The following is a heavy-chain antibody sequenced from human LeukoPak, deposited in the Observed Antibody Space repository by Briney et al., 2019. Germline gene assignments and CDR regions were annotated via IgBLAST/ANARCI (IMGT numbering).Heavy chain of an antibody. J-gene: IGHJ4*02. CDR1: GHTFTGYY. Sequence: ASVKVSCKASGHTFTGYYMHWVRQAPGQGLEWMGLINPHSGGTYCAQSFQGRVTMTWDTSISTACMVLSRLRSDDTAVYYCASLSRDGSNYDYWGQGTLVPVS. D-gene: IGHD5-24*01. CDR3: ASLSRDGSNYDY. V-gene: IGHV1-2*02. CDR2: INPHSGGT.